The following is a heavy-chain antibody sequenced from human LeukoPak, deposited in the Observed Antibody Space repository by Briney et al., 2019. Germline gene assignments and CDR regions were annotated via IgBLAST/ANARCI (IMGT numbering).Heavy chain of an antibody. Sequence: GGSLRLSCASSGFAFSDYEMNWVRQAPGKGLEWVSYISSSGSIIYYADFVKGRFTISRDNAKRSLFLQMNSLRVEGTAVYYCARTMWGFDYWGQGTLITVSS. CDR2: ISSSGSII. CDR3: ARTMWGFDY. V-gene: IGHV3-48*03. D-gene: IGHD7-27*01. CDR1: GFAFSDYE. J-gene: IGHJ4*02.